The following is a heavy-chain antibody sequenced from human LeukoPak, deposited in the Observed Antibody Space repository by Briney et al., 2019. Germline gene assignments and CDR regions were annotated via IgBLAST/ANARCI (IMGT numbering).Heavy chain of an antibody. V-gene: IGHV3-11*04. CDR3: AREEAPTPYYYYMDV. CDR1: GFTFSDYY. CDR2: ISSSGSTI. Sequence: PGGSLRLSCAASGFTFSDYYMSWIRQAPGKGLEWVSYISSSGSTIYYADSVKGRFTISRDNAKNSLYLQMNSLRAEDTAAYYCAREEAPTPYYYYMDVWGKGTTVTVSS. J-gene: IGHJ6*03.